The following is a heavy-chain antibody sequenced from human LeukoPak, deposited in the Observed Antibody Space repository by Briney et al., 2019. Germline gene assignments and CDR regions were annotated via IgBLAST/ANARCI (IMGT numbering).Heavy chain of an antibody. CDR3: ARIDYVRGSYDY. V-gene: IGHV1-2*02. CDR1: GYTFTGYY. J-gene: IGHJ4*02. CDR2: INPNSGGT. Sequence: ASVKVSCKASGYTFTGYYMHWVRQAPGQGLEWMGWINPNSGGTNYAQKFQGRVTMTRDTSISTAYMELSRLRSDDTAVYYCARIDYVRGSYDYWGQGTLVTVSS. D-gene: IGHD3-16*01.